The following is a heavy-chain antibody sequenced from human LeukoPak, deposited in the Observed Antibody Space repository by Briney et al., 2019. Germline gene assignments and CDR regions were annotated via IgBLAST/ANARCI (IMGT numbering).Heavy chain of an antibody. D-gene: IGHD2-2*02. J-gene: IGHJ6*03. CDR3: ARVSCSSTSCYRSYYYYMDV. CDR2: IYYSGST. CDR1: GGSISSSSYY. V-gene: IGHV4-39*07. Sequence: SETLSLTCTVSGGSISSSSYYWGWIRQPPGKGLEWIGSIYYSGSTYYNPSLKSRVTISVDTSKNQFSLELSSVTAADTAVYYCARVSCSSTSCYRSYYYYMDVWGKGTTVTVSS.